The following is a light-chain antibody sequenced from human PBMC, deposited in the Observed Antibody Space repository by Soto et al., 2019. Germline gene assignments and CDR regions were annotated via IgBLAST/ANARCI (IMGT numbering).Light chain of an antibody. Sequence: QSVLTQPPSASGTPGQRVTISCSGSSSNIGNFYVYWYQQLPGTAPKLLIYKNNQRPLGVPDRFSGSKSGTSASLAISGLRSEDEADYYCAAWDDSLSGPGVFGGGTQRPS. CDR1: SSNIGNFY. CDR2: KNN. J-gene: IGLJ7*01. V-gene: IGLV1-47*01. CDR3: AAWDDSLSGPGV.